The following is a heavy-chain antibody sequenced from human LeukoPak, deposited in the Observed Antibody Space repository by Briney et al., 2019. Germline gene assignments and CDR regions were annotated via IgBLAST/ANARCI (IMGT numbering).Heavy chain of an antibody. CDR1: GYTFTSYY. V-gene: IGHV1-69*02. CDR2: IIPILGIA. D-gene: IGHD3-22*01. Sequence: SVKVSCKASGYTFTSYYMHWVRQAPGQGLEWMGRIIPILGIANYAQKFQGRVTITADKSTSAAYMELSSLRSEDTAVYYCARSPYYDSSGLPFDYWGQGTLVTVSS. J-gene: IGHJ4*02. CDR3: ARSPYYDSSGLPFDY.